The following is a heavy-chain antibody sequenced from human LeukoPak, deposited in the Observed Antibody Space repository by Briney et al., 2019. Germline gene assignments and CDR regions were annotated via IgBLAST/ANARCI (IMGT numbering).Heavy chain of an antibody. J-gene: IGHJ5*02. CDR2: IIPILGIA. CDR3: ARDCSGGSCYSGVSWFDP. CDR1: GGTFSSYA. Sequence: GASVKVSCKASGGTFSSYAISWVRQAPGQGLEWMGRIIPILGIANYAQKFQGRVTITADKSTSTAYMELSSLRSEDTAAYYCARDCSGGSCYSGVSWFDPWGQGALVTVSS. D-gene: IGHD2-15*01. V-gene: IGHV1-69*04.